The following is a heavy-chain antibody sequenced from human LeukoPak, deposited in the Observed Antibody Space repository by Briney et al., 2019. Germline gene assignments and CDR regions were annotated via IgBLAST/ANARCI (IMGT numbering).Heavy chain of an antibody. V-gene: IGHV4-59*08. CDR3: ARLRRDGYKNPASDI. D-gene: IGHD5-24*01. CDR2: VYYSGST. CDR1: GDFIWGYY. J-gene: IGHJ3*02. Sequence: SETLALIRTVSGDFIWGYYWSGIRQPPGKGLEWIGYVYYSGSTNYNPSLKSRVSISVDTSKNQFSLRLSSVTAADTAVYYCARLRRDGYKNPASDIWVQGTMVTVSS.